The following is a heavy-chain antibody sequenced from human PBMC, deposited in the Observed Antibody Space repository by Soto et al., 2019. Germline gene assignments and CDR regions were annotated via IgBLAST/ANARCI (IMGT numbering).Heavy chain of an antibody. V-gene: IGHV3-74*01. Sequence: EVQLVESEGGLVQRGGSLRLSCAASGFTFNYYWMHWVRQAPGQGLVWVSHIHSDGSTTTYADSVKGRFTISRDNAKNKLYLQMNSLRAEDMAVYYCVRGDKGGFDLWGQGTTVTVSS. J-gene: IGHJ3*01. D-gene: IGHD2-21*02. CDR1: GFTFNYYW. CDR2: IHSDGSTT. CDR3: VRGDKGGFDL.